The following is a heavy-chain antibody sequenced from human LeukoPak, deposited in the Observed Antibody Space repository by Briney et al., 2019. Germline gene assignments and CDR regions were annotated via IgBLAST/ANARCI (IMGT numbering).Heavy chain of an antibody. V-gene: IGHV3-21*01. D-gene: IGHD6-13*01. CDR2: ISSSSSYI. J-gene: IGHJ4*02. Sequence: GGSLRLSCAASGFTFSSYSMNWVRQAPGKGLEWVSSISSSSSYIYCADSVKGRFTISRDNAKNSLYLQMNSLRAEDTAVYYCARVPSSWYSATLYYFDYWGQGTLVTVSS. CDR1: GFTFSSYS. CDR3: ARVPSSWYSATLYYFDY.